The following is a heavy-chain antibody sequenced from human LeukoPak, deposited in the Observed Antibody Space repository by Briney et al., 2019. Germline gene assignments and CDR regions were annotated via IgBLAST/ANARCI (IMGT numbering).Heavy chain of an antibody. CDR1: GFTFSSYA. Sequence: HPGGSLRLSCAASGFTFSSYAMSWVRQAPGKGLEWVSAISGSGGSTYYADSVKGRFTISRDNSKNTLYLQMNSLRAEDTAVYYCARLSMVPHAFDIWGQGTMVTVSS. D-gene: IGHD3-10*01. V-gene: IGHV3-23*01. J-gene: IGHJ3*02. CDR3: ARLSMVPHAFDI. CDR2: ISGSGGST.